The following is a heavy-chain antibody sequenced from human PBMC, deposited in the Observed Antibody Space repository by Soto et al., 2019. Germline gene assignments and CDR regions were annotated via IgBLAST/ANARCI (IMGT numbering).Heavy chain of an antibody. D-gene: IGHD3-16*01. Sequence: GGSLRLSCAASGFTFSSYAMSWVRQAPGKGLEWVSTISGSGGSTYYADSVKGRFTISRDNSKNTLFLQIDSLRAEDTAVYYCAKGQKLAGDRLRFDHWGQGTLVTVSS. CDR3: AKGQKLAGDRLRFDH. J-gene: IGHJ4*02. CDR1: GFTFSSYA. V-gene: IGHV3-23*01. CDR2: ISGSGGST.